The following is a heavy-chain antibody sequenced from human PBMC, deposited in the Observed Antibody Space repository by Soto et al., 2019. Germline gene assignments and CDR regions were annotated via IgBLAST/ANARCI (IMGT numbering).Heavy chain of an antibody. J-gene: IGHJ4*02. D-gene: IGHD3-16*01. V-gene: IGHV4-34*01. CDR2: IHPSGST. CDR3: ARGREPYKGGNY. Sequence: QVQLQQWGAGLLKPSETLSLTCAVYGGSFSDHYCSWIRQSPGKGLVWIGEIHPSGSTNYNPSLQSRVTMSLDTSKTQFSLRLTSVTAADTAVYYCARGREPYKGGNYWGQGTLVSVSS. CDR1: GGSFSDHY.